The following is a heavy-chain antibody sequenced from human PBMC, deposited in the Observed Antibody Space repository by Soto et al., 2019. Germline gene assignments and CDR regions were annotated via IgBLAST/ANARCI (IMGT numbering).Heavy chain of an antibody. Sequence: GWSLRLSCAASGFTFSSYGMHWVRQAPGKGLEWVAVISYDGSNKYYADSVKGRFTISRDNSKNTLYLQMNSLRAEDTAVYYCRKVLGDFWSGYIPYYYYYGMDVWGQGTTVIVSS. V-gene: IGHV3-30*18. CDR1: GFTFSSYG. CDR3: RKVLGDFWSGYIPYYYYYGMDV. CDR2: ISYDGSNK. D-gene: IGHD3-3*01. J-gene: IGHJ6*02.